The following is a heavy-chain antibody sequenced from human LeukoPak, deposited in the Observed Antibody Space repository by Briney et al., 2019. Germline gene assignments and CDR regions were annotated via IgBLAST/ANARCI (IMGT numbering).Heavy chain of an antibody. CDR2: TSGSGADT. J-gene: IGHJ4*02. CDR3: AKDPHYDSSGFD. Sequence: GGSLRLSCAASGFTFSSYAMNWVRQAPGKGLELVSATSGSGADTYYADSVKGRFTISRDNSKNTLYLQMNSLRAEDTAVYYCAKDPHYDSSGFDWGQGTLVTVSS. V-gene: IGHV3-23*01. CDR1: GFTFSSYA. D-gene: IGHD3-22*01.